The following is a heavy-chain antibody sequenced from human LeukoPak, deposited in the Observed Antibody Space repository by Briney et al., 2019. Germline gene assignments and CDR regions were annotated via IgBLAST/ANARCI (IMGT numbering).Heavy chain of an antibody. Sequence: PGGSLRLSCAASGFTFRDYNMNWVRQAPGKGLEWVSYITDSGSTIHYADSVNGRFTISRDNAKNSLYLQMNSLRAEDSAVYYCARSIGLTGGGVDVWGRGTTVTVS. D-gene: IGHD3-9*01. J-gene: IGHJ6*02. CDR3: ARSIGLTGGGVDV. CDR2: ITDSGSTI. V-gene: IGHV3-11*01. CDR1: GFTFRDYN.